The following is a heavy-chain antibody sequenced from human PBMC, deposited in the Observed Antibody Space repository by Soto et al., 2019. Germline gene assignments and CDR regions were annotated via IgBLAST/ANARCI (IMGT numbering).Heavy chain of an antibody. J-gene: IGHJ4*02. CDR1: GFPFSSYW. Sequence: GGSLILSCVVSGFPFSSYWMSWVRPAPGKGLEWVANIKQDGTESSYMDSVKGRFTISRDNSKNSLYLQMNSLRVEDTAVYYCLQGGWFSAYWGLGTRV. CDR2: IKQDGTES. V-gene: IGHV3-7*01. D-gene: IGHD6-19*01. CDR3: LQGGWFSAY.